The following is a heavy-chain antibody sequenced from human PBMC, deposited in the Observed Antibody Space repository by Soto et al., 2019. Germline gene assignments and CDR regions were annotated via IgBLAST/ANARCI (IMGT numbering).Heavy chain of an antibody. CDR3: ARDVGGYCSSTSCYRYYYGMDV. Sequence: SETLSLTCTVSGGSISSSNWWSWVRQPPGKGLEWIGEIYHSGSTNYNPSLKSRVTISVDKSKNQFSLKLSSVTAADTAVYYCARDVGGYCSSTSCYRYYYGMDVWGQGTTVT. CDR2: IYHSGST. D-gene: IGHD2-2*01. CDR1: GGSISSSNW. V-gene: IGHV4-4*02. J-gene: IGHJ6*02.